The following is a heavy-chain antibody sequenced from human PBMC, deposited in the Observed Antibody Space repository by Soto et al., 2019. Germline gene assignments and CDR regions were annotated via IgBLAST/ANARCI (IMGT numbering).Heavy chain of an antibody. Sequence: VQLVESGGGLVQPGGSLRLSCAASGFTFSSYAMHWVRQAPGKGLEWVAVISYDGSNKYYADSVKGRFTISRDNSKNTLYLQMNSLRAEDTAVYYCARVYGQQLDYYYYGMDVWGQGTTVTVSS. V-gene: IGHV3-30-3*01. CDR1: GFTFSSYA. D-gene: IGHD6-13*01. CDR2: ISYDGSNK. CDR3: ARVYGQQLDYYYYGMDV. J-gene: IGHJ6*02.